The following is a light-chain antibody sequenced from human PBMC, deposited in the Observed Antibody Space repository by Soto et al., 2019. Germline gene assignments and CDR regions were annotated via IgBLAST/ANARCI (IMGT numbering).Light chain of an antibody. CDR2: GAS. Sequence: EIVLTQSPATLSLSPGERATLSCRASQSFTSDYLAWYQQKPGQSPRLLMSGASRRATGVPDRFSGSGSGTDFTLTISRLEPEDFAVYYCQHYGHALWAFGQGTKVDI. CDR1: QSFTSDY. CDR3: QHYGHALWA. J-gene: IGKJ1*01. V-gene: IGKV3-20*01.